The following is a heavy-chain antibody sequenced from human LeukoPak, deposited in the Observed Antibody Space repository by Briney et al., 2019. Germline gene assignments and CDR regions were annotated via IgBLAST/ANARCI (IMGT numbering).Heavy chain of an antibody. J-gene: IGHJ6*02. V-gene: IGHV3-23*01. CDR3: AKDLSPLYYYYGMDV. CDR2: ISGSGGST. Sequence: GGSLRLSCAASGFIVSSNFMSWVRQAPGKGLEWVSGISGSGGSTYYADSVKGRFTISRDNSKNTLYLQMNSLSAEDTAVYYCAKDLSPLYYYYGMDVWGQGTTVTVSS. CDR1: GFIVSSNF.